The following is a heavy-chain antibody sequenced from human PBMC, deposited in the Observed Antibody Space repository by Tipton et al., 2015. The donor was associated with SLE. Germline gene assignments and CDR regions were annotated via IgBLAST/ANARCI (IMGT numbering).Heavy chain of an antibody. CDR1: GGSISSSSYY. D-gene: IGHD2-2*01. CDR2: LFYSGST. Sequence: TLSLTCTVSGGSISSSSYYWSWIRQPPGKGLEWIGCLFYSGSTNYNPSLKSRVTISVDTSKNQFSLKLSSVTAADSAVYYCARSFCRSATCYLWYFDLWGRGALVTVSS. V-gene: IGHV4-61*05. CDR3: ARSFCRSATCYLWYFDL. J-gene: IGHJ2*01.